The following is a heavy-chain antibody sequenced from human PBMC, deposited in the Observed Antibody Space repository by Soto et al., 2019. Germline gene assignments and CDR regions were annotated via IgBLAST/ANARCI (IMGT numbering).Heavy chain of an antibody. J-gene: IGHJ6*02. D-gene: IGHD4-17*01. V-gene: IGHV4-59*01. CDR3: AIDTVITVEMRYYYGMDV. CDR1: GGSISSYY. CDR2: IYYSGST. Sequence: QVQLQESGPGLVKPSETLSLTCTVSGGSISSYYWSWIRQPPGKGLEWIGYIYYSGSTNYNPSLKSRVTISVDTSKNQFSLKLSSVTAADAAVYYCAIDTVITVEMRYYYGMDVWGQGTTVTVSS.